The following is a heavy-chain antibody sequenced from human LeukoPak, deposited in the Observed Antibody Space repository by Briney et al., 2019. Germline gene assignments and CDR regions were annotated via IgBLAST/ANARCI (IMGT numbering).Heavy chain of an antibody. D-gene: IGHD2-15*01. V-gene: IGHV3-23*01. CDR3: ARATGGCDF. Sequence: GGSLRLSCAASGFSVSSNFMTWVRQAPGKGLEWVSAISGGGGNTYYTDSVKGRFAISRDNSKNTVYLQMNSLRVDDTAVYYCARATGGCDFWGQGILVTVSS. CDR2: ISGGGGNT. J-gene: IGHJ4*02. CDR1: GFSVSSNF.